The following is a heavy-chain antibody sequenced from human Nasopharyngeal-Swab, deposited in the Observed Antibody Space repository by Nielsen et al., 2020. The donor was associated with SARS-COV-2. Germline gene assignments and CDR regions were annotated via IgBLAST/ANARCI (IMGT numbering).Heavy chain of an antibody. J-gene: IGHJ6*02. CDR3: ARPMRPMGHYYFGMDV. CDR2: IYPGDSNT. CDR1: GYSFTTYW. V-gene: IGHV5-51*01. D-gene: IGHD1-26*01. Sequence: GGSLRLSCTGSGYSFTTYWIGWVRQMPGKGLEWMGIIYPGDSNTRYSPSFQSQVTISVDKYSSTAYLQWSSLKASDTAIYYCARPMRPMGHYYFGMDVWGQGTTVTVSS.